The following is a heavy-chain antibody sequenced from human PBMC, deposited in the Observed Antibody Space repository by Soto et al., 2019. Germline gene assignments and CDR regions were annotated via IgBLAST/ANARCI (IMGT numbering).Heavy chain of an antibody. J-gene: IGHJ2*01. CDR2: IRSKAHSYAT. D-gene: IGHD3-9*01. CDR3: TRGSGKTGWYFDL. Sequence: PGGSLRLSCEASGFTFSGSALHWVRQASGKGLEWVGRIRSKAHSYATSYGASVNGRFTVSRDDSKNTAYLQMNSLGTEDTAVYYCTRGSGKTGWYFDLSGRATLVTVS. V-gene: IGHV3-73*01. CDR1: GFTFSGSA.